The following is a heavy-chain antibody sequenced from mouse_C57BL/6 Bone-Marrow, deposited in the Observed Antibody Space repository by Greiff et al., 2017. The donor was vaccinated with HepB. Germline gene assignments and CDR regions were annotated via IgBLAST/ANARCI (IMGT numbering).Heavy chain of an antibody. V-gene: IGHV14-4*01. CDR1: GFNIKDDY. J-gene: IGHJ1*03. Sequence: EVQLQQSGAELVRPGASVKLSCTASGFNIKDDYMHWVKQRPEQGLEWIGWIDPENGDTEYASKFQGKATITADTSSNTAYLQLSSLTSEDTAVYYCIYGSSLYWYFDVWGTGTTVTVSS. D-gene: IGHD1-1*01. CDR2: IDPENGDT. CDR3: IYGSSLYWYFDV.